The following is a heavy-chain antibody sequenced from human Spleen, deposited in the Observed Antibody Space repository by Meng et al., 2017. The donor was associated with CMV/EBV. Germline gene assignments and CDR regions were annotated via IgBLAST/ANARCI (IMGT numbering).Heavy chain of an antibody. D-gene: IGHD6-19*01. Sequence: AVYGGCFSGYYWSWIRQPPGKGLEWIGEINHSGSTNYNPSLKSRVTISVDTSKNQFSLKLSSVTAADTAVYYCARHGRSSGWYYFDYWGQGTLVTVSS. J-gene: IGHJ4*02. CDR2: INHSGST. V-gene: IGHV4-34*01. CDR1: GGCFSGYY. CDR3: ARHGRSSGWYYFDY.